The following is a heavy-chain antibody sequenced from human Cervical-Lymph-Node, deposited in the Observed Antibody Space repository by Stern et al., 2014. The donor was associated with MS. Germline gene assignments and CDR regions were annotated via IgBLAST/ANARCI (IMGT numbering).Heavy chain of an antibody. CDR3: ARTDYSLLSGYSHFDY. V-gene: IGHV2-5*02. CDR1: GFSFTSSRMG. D-gene: IGHD3-3*01. J-gene: IGHJ4*02. CDR2: LYWDDDT. Sequence: QVTLRESGPTLVKPTQTLTLTCTFSGFSFTSSRMGVGWIRQPPGKALEWLSLLYWDDDTRYSPSLKTRLTITKDNSKSQVVLRLTNMAPEDTGTYYCARTDYSLLSGYSHFDYCGQGARVTVSS.